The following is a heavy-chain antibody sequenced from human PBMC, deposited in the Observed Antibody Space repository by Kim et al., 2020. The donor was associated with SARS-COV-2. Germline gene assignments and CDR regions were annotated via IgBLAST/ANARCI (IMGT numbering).Heavy chain of an antibody. J-gene: IGHJ4*02. CDR2: ISHDGRNK. Sequence: GISHDGRNKDYADSFKGRFTISRDNSKNTLYLHMDSLRPEDTGIYYCATEKQWLVVDYWGQGTLVTVS. V-gene: IGHV3-30*03. CDR3: ATEKQWLVVDY. D-gene: IGHD6-19*01.